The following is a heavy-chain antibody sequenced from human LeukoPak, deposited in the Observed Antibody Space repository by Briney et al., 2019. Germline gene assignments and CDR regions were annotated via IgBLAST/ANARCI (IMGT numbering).Heavy chain of an antibody. V-gene: IGHV3-30-3*01. J-gene: IGHJ6*02. CDR2: ISYDGSNK. Sequence: TGRSLRLSCAASGFTFSSYAMHRVRQAPGKGLEWVAVISYDGSNKYYADSVKGRFTISRDNSKNTLYLQMNSLRAEDTAVYYCARVNYYYYGMDVWGQGTTVTVSS. CDR3: ARVNYYYYGMDV. CDR1: GFTFSSYA.